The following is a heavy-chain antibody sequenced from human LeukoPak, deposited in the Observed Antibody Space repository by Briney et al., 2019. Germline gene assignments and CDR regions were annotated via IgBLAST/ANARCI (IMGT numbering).Heavy chain of an antibody. D-gene: IGHD4-17*01. CDR2: IIISDGST. V-gene: IGHV3-23*01. J-gene: IGHJ4*02. CDR1: GFTFSNYA. CDR3: AKATTVTTKRGFDY. Sequence: GGSLRLSCAVSGFTFSNYAMTWVRQAPGKGLEWVSTIIISDGSTYYADSVKGRFTISRDNSKNTLYLQMNSLRAEDTAVYYCAKATTVTTKRGFDYWGQGTLVTVSS.